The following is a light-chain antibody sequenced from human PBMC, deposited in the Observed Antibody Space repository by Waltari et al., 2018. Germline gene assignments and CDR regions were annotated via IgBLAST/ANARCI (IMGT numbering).Light chain of an antibody. CDR2: GTS. Sequence: PGDRAALSCRASESIATDYLAWYQQKPGQAPRLLIYGTSSRATDIPDRFSGSGSGTEFSLVISRLEPEDFAVYYCQQCHGSPITFGQGTRLEI. V-gene: IGKV3-20*01. CDR1: ESIATDY. J-gene: IGKJ5*01. CDR3: QQCHGSPIT.